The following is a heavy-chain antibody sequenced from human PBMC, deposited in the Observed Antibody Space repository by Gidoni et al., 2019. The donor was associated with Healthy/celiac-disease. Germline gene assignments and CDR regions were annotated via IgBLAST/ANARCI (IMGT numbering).Heavy chain of an antibody. CDR2: ISSSSSTI. CDR1: GFTFSSSS. V-gene: IGHV3-48*02. J-gene: IGHJ6*02. CDR3: ARDQEVVTATPRYYGMDV. Sequence: EVQLVESGGGLVQPGGSLRLSCAASGFTFSSSSMNWVRQAPGKGLEWVSYISSSSSTIYYADSVKGRFTISRDNAKNSLYLQMNSLRDEDTAVYYCARDQEVVTATPRYYGMDVWGQGTTVTVSS. D-gene: IGHD2-21*02.